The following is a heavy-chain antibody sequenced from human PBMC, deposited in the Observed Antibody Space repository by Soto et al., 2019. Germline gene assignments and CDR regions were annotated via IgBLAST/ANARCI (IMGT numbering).Heavy chain of an antibody. J-gene: IGHJ4*02. CDR2: IWYDGSNK. Sequence: QVQLVESGGGVVQPGRSLRLSCAASGFTFSSYGMHWVRQAPGKGLEWVAVIWYDGSNKYYADSVKGRFTISRDNSKNTLYLQMNSLRAEDTAVYYWARAPPVNYDILTGHFDYWGQGTLVTVSS. CDR3: ARAPPVNYDILTGHFDY. CDR1: GFTFSSYG. D-gene: IGHD3-9*01. V-gene: IGHV3-33*01.